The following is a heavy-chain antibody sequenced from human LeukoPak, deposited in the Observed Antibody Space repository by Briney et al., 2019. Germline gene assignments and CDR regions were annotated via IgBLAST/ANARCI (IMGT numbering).Heavy chain of an antibody. Sequence: ASVKVSCKASGYTFTSYYMHWVRQAPGQGLEWRGVINPSGGSTSYAQKFQGRVTMTRDTSTSTVYMELSSLRSEDTAVYYCARVLPGGAARTGYFDYWGQGTPVTVSS. CDR3: ARVLPGGAARTGYFDY. V-gene: IGHV1-46*01. CDR1: GYTFTSYY. CDR2: INPSGGST. J-gene: IGHJ4*02. D-gene: IGHD6-6*01.